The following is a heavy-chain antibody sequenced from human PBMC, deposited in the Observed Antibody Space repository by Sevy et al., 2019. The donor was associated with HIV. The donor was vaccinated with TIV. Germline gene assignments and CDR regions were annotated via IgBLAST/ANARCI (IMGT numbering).Heavy chain of an antibody. CDR2: YDPEDGET. CDR1: GYSVSDLS. V-gene: IGHV1-24*01. CDR3: ATSPDYYDSSRDAFDI. J-gene: IGHJ3*02. Sequence: ASVKVSCKVSGYSVSDLSIHWVRQAPGKGVEWMGGYDPEDGETIYEQKFQGRVTMTEDTSTDTAYMELSSLRSEDTAVYYCATSPDYYDSSRDAFDIWGQWTMVTVSS. D-gene: IGHD3-22*01.